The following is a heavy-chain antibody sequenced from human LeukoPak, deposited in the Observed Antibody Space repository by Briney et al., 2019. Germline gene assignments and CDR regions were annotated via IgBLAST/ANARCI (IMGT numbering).Heavy chain of an antibody. V-gene: IGHV3-23*01. Sequence: GGSLRLSCAASGFTFSNYAMNWVRQAPGKGLEWVSAISGSSGNTYYADSVKGRFTISRDNSKNTLYLQMNSLRAEDTALYYCAKGYSSWYGDYWGQGTLVTVSS. CDR2: ISGSSGNT. D-gene: IGHD6-13*01. CDR3: AKGYSSWYGDY. J-gene: IGHJ4*02. CDR1: GFTFSNYA.